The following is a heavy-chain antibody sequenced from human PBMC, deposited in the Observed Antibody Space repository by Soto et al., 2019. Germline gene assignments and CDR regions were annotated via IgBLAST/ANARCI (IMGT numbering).Heavy chain of an antibody. V-gene: IGHV3-23*01. D-gene: IGHD3-22*01. Sequence: GGSLRLSCAASGSTFNSYAMTWVLQAPGKGLERVSAISGSGGSTYYAASVKGRFTISRDNSKTTLYLEINSLGADDTAVYYRAKRHLVVDITGPFDYWGQGTLVNAPQ. CDR1: GSTFNSYA. CDR3: AKRHLVVDITGPFDY. J-gene: IGHJ4*01. CDR2: ISGSGGST.